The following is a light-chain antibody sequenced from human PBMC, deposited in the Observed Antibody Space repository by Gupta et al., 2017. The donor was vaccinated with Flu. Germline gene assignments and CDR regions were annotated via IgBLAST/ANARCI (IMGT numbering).Light chain of an antibody. Sequence: ASVVDRDTSTCQASQSISSYLNWYQQKPVKAPKLLIYDASSLKSGVPSMFSGSGSGTDFTLTIISLQPEDFANYYCRQSTTTAWTVGEGTQVEIK. CDR1: QSISSY. V-gene: IGKV1-39*01. J-gene: IGKJ1*01. CDR3: RQSTTTAWT. CDR2: DAS.